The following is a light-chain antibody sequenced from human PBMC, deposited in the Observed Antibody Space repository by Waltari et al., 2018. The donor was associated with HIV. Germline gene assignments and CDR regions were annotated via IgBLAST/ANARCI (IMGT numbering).Light chain of an antibody. V-gene: IGKV1-33*01. CDR1: EDINIY. Sequence: DIQMTQSPSSLSASVGDRVTITCRASEDINIYLNWYQQKPGKAPNLLIYDVSHLVTGVAARFSGSGSGTDFTLTISSLQPEDFATYYCQQYDFLPRTFGQGTKLE. J-gene: IGKJ2*01. CDR3: QQYDFLPRT. CDR2: DVS.